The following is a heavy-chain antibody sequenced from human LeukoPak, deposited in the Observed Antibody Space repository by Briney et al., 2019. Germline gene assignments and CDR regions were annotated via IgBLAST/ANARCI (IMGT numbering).Heavy chain of an antibody. Sequence: SETLSLTCAVYGGSFSGYYWSWIRQPPGKGLEWIGEINHSGSTNYNPSLKSRVTISVDTSKNQFSLKLSFVTAADTAVYYCATYSGSYLGYWGQGTLVTVSS. CDR3: ATYSGSYLGY. J-gene: IGHJ4*02. V-gene: IGHV4-34*01. CDR2: INHSGST. D-gene: IGHD1-26*01. CDR1: GGSFSGYY.